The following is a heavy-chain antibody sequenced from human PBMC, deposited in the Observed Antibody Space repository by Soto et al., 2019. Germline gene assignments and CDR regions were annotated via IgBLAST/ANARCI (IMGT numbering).Heavy chain of an antibody. J-gene: IGHJ4*02. CDR1: GYTFTSYY. Sequence: ASVKVSCTASGYTFTSYYMHWVLQAPGQGLEWMGIINPSGGSTSYAQKFQGRVTMTRDTSTSTVYMELSSLRSEDTAVYYCARAAARPHFDYWGQGTLVTVSS. D-gene: IGHD6-6*01. CDR3: ARAAARPHFDY. CDR2: INPSGGST. V-gene: IGHV1-46*01.